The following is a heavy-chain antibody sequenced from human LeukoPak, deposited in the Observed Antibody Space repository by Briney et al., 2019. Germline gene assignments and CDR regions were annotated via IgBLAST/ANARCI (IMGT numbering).Heavy chain of an antibody. Sequence: PGGSLRLSCAASGFTLSSYWMAWVRQSPGKGLEWVANIKQDGGEKYYVDSVKGRFTISRDNAKKLVYLQMNSLRAEDTAVYYCARDKVVGATNFDQWGQGTLVTVSS. D-gene: IGHD1-26*01. CDR1: GFTLSSYW. CDR2: IKQDGGEK. V-gene: IGHV3-7*01. J-gene: IGHJ4*02. CDR3: ARDKVVGATNFDQ.